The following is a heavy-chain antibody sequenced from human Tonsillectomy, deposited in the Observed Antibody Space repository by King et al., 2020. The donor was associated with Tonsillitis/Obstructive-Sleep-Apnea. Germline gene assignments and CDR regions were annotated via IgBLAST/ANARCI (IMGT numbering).Heavy chain of an antibody. V-gene: IGHV3-30*04. D-gene: IGHD1-26*01. CDR1: GFTFSSYA. J-gene: IGHJ4*02. CDR3: ARAQGGGGGYWLGQKDIGLDY. CDR2: ISYDGSNE. Sequence: VQLVESGGGVVQPGRSLRLSCAASGFTFSSYAMHWVRQAPGKGLEWVAVISYDGSNEYYADYVKGRFTISRDNSKNTLYLQMNSLRAEDTAVYYCARAQGGGGGYWLGQKDIGLDYWGQGTLVTVSS.